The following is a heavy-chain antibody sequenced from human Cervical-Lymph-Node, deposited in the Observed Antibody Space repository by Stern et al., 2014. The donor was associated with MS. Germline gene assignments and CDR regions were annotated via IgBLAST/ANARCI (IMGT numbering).Heavy chain of an antibody. Sequence: QVQLQESGPGLVKPSQTLSLTCTVSGGSISSGGYFWSWIRPHPGKGLEWIGFIYHSGSTYYNPSLKSRVTNSVDTPNNQFYRQLNTVTAADTAVYFCARKGAIVPAAIENWFDSWGQGTLVTVSS. V-gene: IGHV4-31*03. D-gene: IGHD2-2*01. CDR3: ARKGAIVPAAIENWFDS. CDR1: GGSISSGGYF. J-gene: IGHJ5*01. CDR2: IYHSGST.